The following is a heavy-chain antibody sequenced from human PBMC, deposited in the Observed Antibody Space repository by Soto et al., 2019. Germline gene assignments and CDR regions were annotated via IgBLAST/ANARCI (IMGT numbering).Heavy chain of an antibody. CDR2: ISHSGNT. J-gene: IGHJ4*02. CDR1: GVPVSSGSNH. Sequence: QVQLHESGPGLVKHSETLSLPCTVSGVPVSSGSNHWSWIRQPPEKGLEWIRYISHSGNTDSSSSLESRAIISKDTSNTHSSLKLSPVTAADTAVYYCARAVSESGWLDCWGQGTLVTVSS. D-gene: IGHD6-19*01. V-gene: IGHV4-61*03. CDR3: ARAVSESGWLDC.